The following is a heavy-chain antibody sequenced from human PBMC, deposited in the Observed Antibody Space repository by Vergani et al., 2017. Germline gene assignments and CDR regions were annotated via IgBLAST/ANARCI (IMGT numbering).Heavy chain of an antibody. Sequence: QLQLQESGPGLVKPLATLSLTCSVPGASIRSSNYYWGWIRQPPGKGLEWIASIYYSGSTYYNPSLKSRVTISVDTSKNQFSLKLSSVTAADTAVYFCARHSTVEWLVKLGWIDPWGQGILVTVSS. D-gene: IGHD6-19*01. CDR2: IYYSGST. J-gene: IGHJ5*02. V-gene: IGHV4-39*01. CDR3: ARHSTVEWLVKLGWIDP. CDR1: GASIRSSNYY.